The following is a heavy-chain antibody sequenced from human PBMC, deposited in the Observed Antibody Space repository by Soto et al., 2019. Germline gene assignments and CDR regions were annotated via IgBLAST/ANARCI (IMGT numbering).Heavy chain of an antibody. Sequence: QVQLVQSGAEVKKPGASVKVSCKASGYTFADYDINWVRQATGQGPEWMGWMNPNSGDAGCAQKFQGRVTMTTNDSISSAYMELSSLRCEGTAVHYCVRIRYSGHDYRGYFDSWGQGTLLTVSS. V-gene: IGHV1-8*01. CDR3: VRIRYSGHDYRGYFDS. J-gene: IGHJ4*02. D-gene: IGHD5-12*01. CDR2: MNPNSGDA. CDR1: GYTFADYD.